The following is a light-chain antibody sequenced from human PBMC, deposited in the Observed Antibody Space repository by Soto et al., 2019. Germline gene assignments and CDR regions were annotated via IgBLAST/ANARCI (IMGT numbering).Light chain of an antibody. CDR1: QSVSSTY. V-gene: IGKV3-20*01. Sequence: ESVLTQSQCTLSLSPGYRSTLCCRASQSVSSTYVAWYQHITGQTPRLXIYGASNRATGIPDRFSGSGSGTDFTLTINRVETEDFAVYFCQQYAGSPRTFGQGTKVDIK. CDR3: QQYAGSPRT. J-gene: IGKJ1*01. CDR2: GAS.